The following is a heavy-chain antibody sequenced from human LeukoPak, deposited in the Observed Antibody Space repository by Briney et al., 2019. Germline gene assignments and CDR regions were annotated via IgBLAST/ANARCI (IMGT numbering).Heavy chain of an antibody. CDR3: ARTLYIAAAPGGFDY. V-gene: IGHV1-18*01. CDR2: VSAYNGNT. Sequence: ASVKVSCKASGYTFTSYGISWVRQAPGQGLEWMGWVSAYNGNTNYAQKLQGRVTMTTDTSTSTAYMELRSLRSDDTAVFYCARTLYIAAAPGGFDYWGQGTLVAVSS. J-gene: IGHJ4*02. D-gene: IGHD6-13*01. CDR1: GYTFTSYG.